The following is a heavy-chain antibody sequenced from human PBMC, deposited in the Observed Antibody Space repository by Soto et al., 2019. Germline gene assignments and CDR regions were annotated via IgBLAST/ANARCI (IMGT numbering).Heavy chain of an antibody. V-gene: IGHV4-31*03. D-gene: IGHD3-22*01. CDR1: GGSISSGGYY. CDR3: ARRAYYYDSSGYHYFDY. CDR2: IYYSGST. Sequence: SETLSLTCTVSGGSISSGGYYWSWIRQHPGKGLEWIGYIYYSGSTYYNPSLKSRVTISVDTSKNQFSLKLSSVTAADTAVYYCARRAYYYDSSGYHYFDYWAREPWSPSPQ. J-gene: IGHJ4*02.